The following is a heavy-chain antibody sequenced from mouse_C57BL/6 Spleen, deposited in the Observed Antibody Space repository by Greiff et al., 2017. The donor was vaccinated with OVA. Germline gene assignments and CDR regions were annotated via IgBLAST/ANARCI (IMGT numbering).Heavy chain of an antibody. CDR2: IWTGGGT. D-gene: IGHD2-1*01. Sequence: VMLVESGPGLVAPSQSLSITCTVSGFSLTSYAISWVRQPPGKGLEWLGVIWTGGGTNYNSDLKSRLSISKDNSKSQVFLKMNSLQTDDTARYYDARTGLYRGFYAMDYWGQGTSVTVSS. CDR3: ARTGLYRGFYAMDY. CDR1: GFSLTSYA. V-gene: IGHV2-9-1*01. J-gene: IGHJ4*01.